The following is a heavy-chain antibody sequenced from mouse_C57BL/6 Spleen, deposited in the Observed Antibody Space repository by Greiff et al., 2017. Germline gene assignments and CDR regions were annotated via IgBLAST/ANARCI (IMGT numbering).Heavy chain of an antibody. CDR3: ARREGPGYFDY. J-gene: IGHJ2*01. Sequence: QVQLQQSGAELARPGASVKLSCKASGYTFTSYGISWVKQRTGQGLEWIGEIYPRSGNTYYNEKFKGKATLTADKSSSTAYMELRSLTSEDSAVYFCARREGPGYFDYWGQGTTLTVSS. V-gene: IGHV1-81*01. CDR2: IYPRSGNT. CDR1: GYTFTSYG.